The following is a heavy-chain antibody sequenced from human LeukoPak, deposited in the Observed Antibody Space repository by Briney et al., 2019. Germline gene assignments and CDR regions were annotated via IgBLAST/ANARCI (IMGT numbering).Heavy chain of an antibody. V-gene: IGHV1-3*01. Sequence: VASVKVSCKASGYTFTSYAMHWVRQAPGQRLEWMGWINAGNGNTKYSQKFQGRVTITRDTSASTAYMELSSLRSDDTAVYYCARSPGGTVVPAAIYYWGQGTLVTVSS. CDR1: GYTFTSYA. CDR3: ARSPGGTVVPAAIYY. CDR2: INAGNGNT. D-gene: IGHD2-2*01. J-gene: IGHJ4*02.